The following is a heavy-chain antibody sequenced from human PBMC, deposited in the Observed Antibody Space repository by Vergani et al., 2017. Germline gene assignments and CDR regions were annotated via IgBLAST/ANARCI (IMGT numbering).Heavy chain of an antibody. Sequence: QVQLQESGPGLVRPSETLSLSCTVSDGSISPYFWSWIRQPPGKGLEWIGYIFYIGIPNYNPSLKSRITMSVDTSKNQFSLKVNSVTAADTAVYFCASGGGPNKGPYYGSGRAPFDSWGQGTLVTVSS. V-gene: IGHV4-59*01. D-gene: IGHD3-10*01. CDR2: IFYIGIP. CDR3: ASGGGPNKGPYYGSGRAPFDS. CDR1: DGSISPYF. J-gene: IGHJ4*02.